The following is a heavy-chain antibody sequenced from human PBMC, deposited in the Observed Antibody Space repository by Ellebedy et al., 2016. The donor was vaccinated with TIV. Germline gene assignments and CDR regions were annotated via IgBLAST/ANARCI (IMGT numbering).Heavy chain of an antibody. V-gene: IGHV1-18*01. CDR1: GYIFANYG. D-gene: IGHD3-10*01. CDR3: ARPFSYGSGRYDY. J-gene: IGHJ4*02. CDR2: ISPYIGHT. Sequence: ASVKVSCKTSGYIFANYGLSWVRQAPGEGLEWLGWISPYIGHTDYAEKVQGRVTMAADTSTTTVYMEMRSLTSDDTAVYFCARPFSYGSGRYDYWGQGTLVTVSS.